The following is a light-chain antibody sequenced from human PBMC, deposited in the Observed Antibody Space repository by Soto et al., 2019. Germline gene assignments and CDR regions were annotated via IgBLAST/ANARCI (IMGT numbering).Light chain of an antibody. J-gene: IGLJ1*01. Sequence: QSALTQPRSVSGSPGQSVTISCTGTSSDVGGYNYVSWYQKHPGKAPKLMIYDVSERPSGVPDRFSGSKSGNTASLTISGLQAEDEADYYSCSYAGRYSLYVFGTGTKVTVL. CDR1: SSDVGGYNY. CDR3: CSYAGRYSLYV. CDR2: DVS. V-gene: IGLV2-11*01.